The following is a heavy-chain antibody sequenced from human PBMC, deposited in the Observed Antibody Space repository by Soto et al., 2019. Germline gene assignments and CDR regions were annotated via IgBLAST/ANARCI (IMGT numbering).Heavy chain of an antibody. CDR1: GFSLSNARMG. J-gene: IGHJ4*02. CDR2: IFSNDEK. Sequence: QVTLKESGPVLVKPTETLTLTCTVSGFSLSNARMGVSWIRQPPGKALEWLAHIFSNDEKSYSTSLKSWHTISKDTSKSQVVLTMTNMDPVDTATYYCARMPRREMATNYFDYWGQGTLVTVSS. D-gene: IGHD5-12*01. V-gene: IGHV2-26*01. CDR3: ARMPRREMATNYFDY.